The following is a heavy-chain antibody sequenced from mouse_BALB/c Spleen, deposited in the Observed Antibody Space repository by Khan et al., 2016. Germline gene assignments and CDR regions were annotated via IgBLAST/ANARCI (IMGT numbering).Heavy chain of an antibody. J-gene: IGHJ2*01. CDR3: AITAMINY. CDR1: GYSITSGYG. V-gene: IGHV3-2*02. Sequence: EVQLQEPGPGLVKPSQSLSLTCTVTGYSITSGYGWNWIRQFPGNKLEWMGYISYSGSTNYNPSLKSRISITRDTSKNQFFLQLNSVTTEDTATXYCAITAMINYWGQVTTLTVSS. D-gene: IGHD1-2*01. CDR2: ISYSGST.